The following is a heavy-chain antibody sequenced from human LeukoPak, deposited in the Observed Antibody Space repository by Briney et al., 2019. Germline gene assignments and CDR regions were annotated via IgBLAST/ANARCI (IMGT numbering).Heavy chain of an antibody. D-gene: IGHD3-10*01. CDR3: ARDEGSYGSGSYFSL. Sequence: GSLRLSCAASGFTFSSYSMNWVRQAPGKGLEWVSSISSSSSYIYYADAVKGRFTISRDNAKNSLYLQMNSLRAEDTALYYCARDEGSYGSGSYFSLWGQGTLVTVSS. CDR2: ISSSSSYI. CDR1: GFTFSSYS. V-gene: IGHV3-21*01. J-gene: IGHJ4*02.